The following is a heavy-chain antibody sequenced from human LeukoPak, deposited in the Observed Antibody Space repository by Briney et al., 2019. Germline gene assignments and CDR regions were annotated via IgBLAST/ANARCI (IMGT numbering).Heavy chain of an antibody. CDR1: GFTFSSYS. V-gene: IGHV3-21*01. J-gene: IGHJ4*02. CDR3: AKTYYYDSSGYYKGGGYYFDY. D-gene: IGHD3-22*01. CDR2: ISSSSSYI. Sequence: GGSLRLSCAAPGFTFSSYSMNWVRQAPGKGLEWVSSISSSSSYIFYADSVKGRFTISRDNAQNSLYLQMNSLRAEDTAVYYCAKTYYYDSSGYYKGGGYYFDYWGQGTLVTVSS.